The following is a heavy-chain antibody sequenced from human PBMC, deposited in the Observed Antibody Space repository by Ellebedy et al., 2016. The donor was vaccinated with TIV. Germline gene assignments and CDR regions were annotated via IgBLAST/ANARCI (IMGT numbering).Heavy chain of an antibody. D-gene: IGHD5-24*01. V-gene: IGHV5-51*01. CDR3: ASPKMGYYYMDV. J-gene: IGHJ6*03. CDR1: GYSFTNYC. Sequence: GESLKISCKASGYSFTNYCLGWVRQMRGKGLEWVGLIYPDDSDIRWSASFPGQVTISADNSISTAYLQWSSLKASDTAMYYCASPKMGYYYMDVWGEGTTVTVSS. CDR2: IYPDDSDI.